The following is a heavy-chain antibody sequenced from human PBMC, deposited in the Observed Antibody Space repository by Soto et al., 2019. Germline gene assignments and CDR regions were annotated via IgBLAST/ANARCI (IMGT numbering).Heavy chain of an antibody. CDR3: AGDPDSHYNDSHASSYP. J-gene: IGHJ5*02. CDR2: IIPIIGII. V-gene: IGHV1-69*08. D-gene: IGHD4-4*01. CDR1: GGTFSTYT. Sequence: QVQLVQSGAEVKKPGSSVKVSCKASGGTFSTYTITWVRQAPGQGLEWMGRIIPIIGIINYAQKFQGRVTISADKFTVTASMELTGLRSDDTAVYYCAGDPDSHYNDSHASSYPWGQGTLVTVSS.